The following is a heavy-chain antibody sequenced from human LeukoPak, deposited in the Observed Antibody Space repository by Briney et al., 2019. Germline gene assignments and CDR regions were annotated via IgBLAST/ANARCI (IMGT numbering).Heavy chain of an antibody. D-gene: IGHD6-19*01. Sequence: SETLSLTCSVSGGSVSRDYWSWIRQPPGKRLEWLGYIYNIGGTNYNPPLKSRISISVDPSKNQFSLILTSESAADTAVYYCEREAVAGKLDYWGQGALVTVSS. CDR1: GGSVSRDY. V-gene: IGHV4-59*02. CDR3: EREAVAGKLDY. J-gene: IGHJ4*02. CDR2: IYNIGGT.